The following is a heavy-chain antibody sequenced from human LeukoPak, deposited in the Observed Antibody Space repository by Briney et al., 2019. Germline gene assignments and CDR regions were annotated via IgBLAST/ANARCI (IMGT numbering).Heavy chain of an antibody. D-gene: IGHD3-9*01. CDR1: GFTFSSYW. V-gene: IGHV3-74*01. Sequence: GGSPRLSCAASGFTFSSYWMHWVRQAPGKGLVWVSRINSDGSSTSYADSVEGRFTISRDNAKNTLYLQMNSLRAEDTAVYYCARYFDWLPFDYWGQGTLVTVSS. J-gene: IGHJ4*02. CDR2: INSDGSST. CDR3: ARYFDWLPFDY.